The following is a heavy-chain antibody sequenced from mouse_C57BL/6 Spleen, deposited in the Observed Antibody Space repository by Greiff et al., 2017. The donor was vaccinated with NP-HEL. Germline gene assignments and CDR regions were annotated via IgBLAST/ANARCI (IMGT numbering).Heavy chain of an antibody. CDR1: GYAFSSSW. CDR3: ARGWTLYFDY. CDR2: IYPGDGDT. Sequence: VQLQQSGPELVKPGASVKISCKASGYAFSSSWMNWVKQRPGKGLEWIGRIYPGDGDTNYNGKFKGKATLTADKSSSTAYMQLSSLTSEDSAVYFCARGWTLYFDYWGQGSTLTVSS. D-gene: IGHD2-3*01. J-gene: IGHJ2*01. V-gene: IGHV1-82*01.